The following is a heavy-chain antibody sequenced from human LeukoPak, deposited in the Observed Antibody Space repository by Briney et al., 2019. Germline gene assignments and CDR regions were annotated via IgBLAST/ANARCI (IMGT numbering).Heavy chain of an antibody. J-gene: IGHJ4*02. CDR3: AKDFRIGYSAHFDY. CDR1: GFTFRSHA. Sequence: GGSLRLSCVGSGFTFRSHAMSWVRQAPEKGLEFVSGIYENGGTTYYADSVKGRFFISRDNSKNTLYLQMDSLRGEDTAVYYCAKDFRIGYSAHFDYWGQGALVTVSS. V-gene: IGHV3-23*01. D-gene: IGHD2-21*01. CDR2: IYENGGTT.